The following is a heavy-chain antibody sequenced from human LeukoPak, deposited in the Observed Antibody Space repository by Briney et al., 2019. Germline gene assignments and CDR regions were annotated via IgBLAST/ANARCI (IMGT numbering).Heavy chain of an antibody. CDR2: ISSSSSTI. V-gene: IGHV3-48*01. D-gene: IGHD3-10*01. Sequence: GGSLRLSCAASGFTFSSYSMNWVRQAPGKGLEWVSYISSSSSTIYYADSVKGRFTISRDNSKNTLYLQMNSLRAEDTAVYYCAKRGSRDDNWYFDLWGRGTLVTVSS. CDR1: GFTFSSYS. CDR3: AKRGSRDDNWYFDL. J-gene: IGHJ2*01.